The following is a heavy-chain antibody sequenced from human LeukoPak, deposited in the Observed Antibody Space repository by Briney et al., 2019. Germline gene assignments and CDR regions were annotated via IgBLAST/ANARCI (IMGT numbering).Heavy chain of an antibody. V-gene: IGHV3-74*01. D-gene: IGHD1-1*01. CDR2: SLGDVTA. J-gene: IGHJ4*01. CDR1: GFTFSDLW. Sequence: PGGSLRLSCAASGFTFSDLWMHWVRQVPGEGLVWVAVSLGDVTAIYADSVKGRFTVSRDNAKNTLYLQANSLRAEDTAVYYCARGGPGTGMDYWGHGALVTVSS. CDR3: ARGGPGTGMDY.